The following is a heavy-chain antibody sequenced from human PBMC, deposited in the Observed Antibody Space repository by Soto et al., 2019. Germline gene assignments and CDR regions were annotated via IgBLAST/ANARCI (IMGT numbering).Heavy chain of an antibody. D-gene: IGHD2-21*02. V-gene: IGHV1-69*12. J-gene: IGHJ1*01. Sequence: QVQLVQSGAEVKKPGSSVKVSCKASGGTFSSYAISWVRQAPGQGLEWMGGVIPIFGTANYAQKFQGRVTITADESTSTADMELSSLRSEDTAVYYFAKSWAWGGDFAGYGVGMGIQHWGQGTLVAVS. CDR3: AKSWAWGGDFAGYGVGMGIQH. CDR2: VIPIFGTA. CDR1: GGTFSSYA.